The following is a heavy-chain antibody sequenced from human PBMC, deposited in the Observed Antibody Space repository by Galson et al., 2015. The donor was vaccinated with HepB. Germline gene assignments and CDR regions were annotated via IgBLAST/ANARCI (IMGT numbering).Heavy chain of an antibody. J-gene: IGHJ4*02. Sequence: SLRLSCAASGFTFSSYAMHWVRQAPGKGLEWVAVISYDGSNKYYADSVKGRFTISRDNSKNTLYLQMNSLRAEDTAVYYCARDLAIDHGSGFDYWGQGMLVTVSS. CDR3: ARDLAIDHGSGFDY. V-gene: IGHV3-30-3*01. CDR1: GFTFSSYA. CDR2: ISYDGSNK. D-gene: IGHD3-10*01.